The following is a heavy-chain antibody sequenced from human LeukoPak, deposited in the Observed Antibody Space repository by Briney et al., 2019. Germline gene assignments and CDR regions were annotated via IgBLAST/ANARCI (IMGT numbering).Heavy chain of an antibody. Sequence: PGGSLRLSCAASGFPFSSYEMNWLRQAPGKGLEWVSYISSSGSTIYYADSVKGRFTISRDNAKHSLYLQMNSLRAEDTAVYYCARDRYDFWSGYSLNWFDPWGQGTLVTVSS. J-gene: IGHJ5*02. V-gene: IGHV3-48*03. CDR1: GFPFSSYE. CDR2: ISSSGSTI. D-gene: IGHD3-3*01. CDR3: ARDRYDFWSGYSLNWFDP.